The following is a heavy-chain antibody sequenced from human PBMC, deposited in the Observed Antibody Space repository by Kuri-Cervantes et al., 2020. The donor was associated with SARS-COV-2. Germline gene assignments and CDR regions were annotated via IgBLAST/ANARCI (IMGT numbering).Heavy chain of an antibody. CDR3: ARDSGIYCSSTSCYGSWFDP. Sequence: SVKVSCKASGGTFSSYAISWVRQAPGQGLEWMGGIIPIFGTANYAQKFQGRVTITADESTSTAYMELSSLRSEDTAVYYCARDSGIYCSSTSCYGSWFDPWGQGTLVTVSS. V-gene: IGHV1-69*13. CDR2: IIPIFGTA. D-gene: IGHD2-2*01. J-gene: IGHJ5*02. CDR1: GGTFSSYA.